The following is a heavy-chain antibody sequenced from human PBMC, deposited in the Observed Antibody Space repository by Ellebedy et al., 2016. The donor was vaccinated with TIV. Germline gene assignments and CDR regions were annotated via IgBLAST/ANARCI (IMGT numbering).Heavy chain of an antibody. CDR2: ISYSGST. J-gene: IGHJ4*02. CDR3: ARDDTPHGNPTFDY. CDR1: GGSISSSSYY. D-gene: IGHD4-23*01. Sequence: MPSETLSLTCTVSGGSISSSSYYWSWTRQPPGKGLEWIGYISYSGSTNYNPSLKSRVTISVDTSKNQFSLKLSSVTAADTAVYYCARDDTPHGNPTFDYWGQGTLVTVSS. V-gene: IGHV4-61*01.